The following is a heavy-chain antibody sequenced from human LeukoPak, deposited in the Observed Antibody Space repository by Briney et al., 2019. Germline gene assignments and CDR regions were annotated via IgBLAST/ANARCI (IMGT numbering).Heavy chain of an antibody. J-gene: IGHJ3*02. V-gene: IGHV3-7*01. Sequence: PGGSLRLSCAASGFTFSSYWMSWVRQAPGKGLEWVANIKQDGSEKYYVDSVKGRFTISRDNAKNSLYLQMNSLRAEDTAVYYCAKLPFADYYGSGSYSDAFDIWGQGTMVTVSS. CDR1: GFTFSSYW. D-gene: IGHD3-10*01. CDR3: AKLPFADYYGSGSYSDAFDI. CDR2: IKQDGSEK.